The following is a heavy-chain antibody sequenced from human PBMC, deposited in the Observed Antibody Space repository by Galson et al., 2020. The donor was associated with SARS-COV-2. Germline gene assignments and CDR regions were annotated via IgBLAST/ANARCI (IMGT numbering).Heavy chain of an antibody. Sequence: GESLKISCAASGFTVSSNYMSWVRQAPGKGLEWVSVIYSGGSTYYADSVKGRFTISRDNSKNTLYLQMNSLRAEDTAVYYCARAWNSGAFDIWGQGTMVTVSS. CDR2: IYSGGST. D-gene: IGHD1-7*01. CDR3: ARAWNSGAFDI. V-gene: IGHV3-53*01. CDR1: GFTVSSNY. J-gene: IGHJ3*02.